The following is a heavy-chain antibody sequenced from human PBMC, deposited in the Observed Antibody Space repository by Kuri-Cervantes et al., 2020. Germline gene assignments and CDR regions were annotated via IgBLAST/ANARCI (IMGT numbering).Heavy chain of an antibody. CDR3: AKDRSSVCGAECSLVGDC. V-gene: IGHV3-23*01. D-gene: IGHD2-21*01. CDR1: GFTFSHYA. CDR2: ISGSGGST. Sequence: GGSLRLSCAASGFTFSHYAMTWVRQVPGKGLEWVSAISGSGGSTYYADSVKGRFTISRDNSKNTLYLQMNSLRAEDTAVYYCAKDRSSVCGAECSLVGDCWGHGTLVTVSS. J-gene: IGHJ4*01.